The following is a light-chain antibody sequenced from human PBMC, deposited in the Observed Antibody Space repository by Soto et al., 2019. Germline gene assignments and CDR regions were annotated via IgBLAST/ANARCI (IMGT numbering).Light chain of an antibody. CDR2: DTS. Sequence: DIQMTQSPSSLSASVGDRVSITCRASQDVTTYLNWYQQKPGKAPRLVIYDTSTLEIGVPSRFGGSGSGTEFTFTIFVLQPEDFGTYYCQQYNNVPYTFGQGTKVEMK. CDR3: QQYNNVPYT. V-gene: IGKV1-33*01. CDR1: QDVTTY. J-gene: IGKJ2*01.